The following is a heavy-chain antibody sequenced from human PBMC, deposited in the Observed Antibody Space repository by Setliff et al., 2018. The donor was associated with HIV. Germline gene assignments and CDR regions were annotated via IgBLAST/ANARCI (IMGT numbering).Heavy chain of an antibody. J-gene: IGHJ4*02. V-gene: IGHV4-4*02. D-gene: IGHD3-22*01. CDR1: GGSISSGNW. Sequence: LSLTCAVSGGSISSGNWWSWVRQPPGKRLEWIGEIYHSGITNYNPSLKSRVTISVDKSKNQFSLKLSSVTAAGTAVYYCASTTYYYDSSGYNSWPLFDYWGQGTLVTVSS. CDR3: ASTTYYYDSSGYNSWPLFDY. CDR2: IYHSGIT.